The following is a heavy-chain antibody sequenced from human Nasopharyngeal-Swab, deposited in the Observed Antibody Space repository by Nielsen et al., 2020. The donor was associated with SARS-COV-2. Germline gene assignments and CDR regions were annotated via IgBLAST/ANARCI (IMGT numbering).Heavy chain of an antibody. Sequence: GSLRLSCTVSGGSISSYYWSWIRQPPGKGLEWIGYIYYSGSTNYNPSLKSRVTISVDTSKNQFSLKLSSVTAADTAVYYCATPGIAVVGAFDIWGQGTMVTVSS. CDR3: ATPGIAVVGAFDI. D-gene: IGHD6-19*01. V-gene: IGHV4-59*08. CDR2: IYYSGST. J-gene: IGHJ3*02. CDR1: GGSISSYY.